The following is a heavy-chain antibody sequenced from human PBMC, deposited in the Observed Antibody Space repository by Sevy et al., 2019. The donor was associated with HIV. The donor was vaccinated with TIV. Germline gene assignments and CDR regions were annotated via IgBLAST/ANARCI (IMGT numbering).Heavy chain of an antibody. Sequence: GGSLRLSCAASGFTFSSYWMHWVRQAPGKGLVWVLRINSDGSSTSYADSVKGRFTISRDNAKNTLYLQMNSLRAEDTAVYYCARDLGGYGKDVWGQGTTVTVSS. CDR2: INSDGSST. V-gene: IGHV3-74*01. CDR3: ARDLGGYGKDV. D-gene: IGHD3-16*01. J-gene: IGHJ6*02. CDR1: GFTFSSYW.